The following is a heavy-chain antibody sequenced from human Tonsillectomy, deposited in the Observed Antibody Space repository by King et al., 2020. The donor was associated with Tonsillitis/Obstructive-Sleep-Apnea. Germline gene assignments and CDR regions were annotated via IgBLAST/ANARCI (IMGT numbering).Heavy chain of an antibody. CDR1: GFTFISYA. J-gene: IGHJ6*03. CDR2: ISYDGTNK. V-gene: IGHV3-30*04. Sequence: VQLVESGGGVVQPGRSLRLSCAASGFTFISYAMHWVRQAPGKGLEWVALISYDGTNKYYADSVKGRFTISRDNSRNTLDLQMNSLRDEDTAVYYCARESRGSFYYSSMAVWGKGTTVTVSS. CDR3: ARESRGSFYYSSMAV.